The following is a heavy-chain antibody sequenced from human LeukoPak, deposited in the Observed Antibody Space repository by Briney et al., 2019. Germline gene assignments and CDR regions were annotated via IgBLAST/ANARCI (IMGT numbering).Heavy chain of an antibody. Sequence: GGSLRLSFAASGFTFSSYGMHWVRQAPGKGLGWVAFIRYDGSNKYYADSVKGRFTISRDNSKNTLYLQMNSLRAEDTAVYYCAKSARIGGVYYFDYWGQGTLVTVSS. CDR1: GFTFSSYG. D-gene: IGHD3-10*01. J-gene: IGHJ4*02. CDR2: IRYDGSNK. CDR3: AKSARIGGVYYFDY. V-gene: IGHV3-30*02.